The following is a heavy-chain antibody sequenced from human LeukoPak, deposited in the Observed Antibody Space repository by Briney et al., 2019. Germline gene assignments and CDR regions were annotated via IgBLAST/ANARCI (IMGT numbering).Heavy chain of an antibody. Sequence: GASVKVSCKASGYTFTSYDINWVRQATGQGLEWMGWMNPNSGNTGYAQKFQGRVTMTRNTSISTAYMELSSLRSEDTAVYYCARGRDIVVVPAFFKWLTNHDAFDIWGQGTMVTVSS. CDR1: GYTFTSYD. J-gene: IGHJ3*02. V-gene: IGHV1-8*01. CDR3: ARGRDIVVVPAFFKWLTNHDAFDI. D-gene: IGHD2-2*01. CDR2: MNPNSGNT.